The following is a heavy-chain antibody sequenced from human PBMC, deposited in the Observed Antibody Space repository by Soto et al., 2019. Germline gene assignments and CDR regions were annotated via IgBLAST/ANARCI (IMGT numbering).Heavy chain of an antibody. CDR3: ARDEADAFDI. V-gene: IGHV3-33*01. CDR1: GFTFSSYG. J-gene: IGHJ3*02. CDR2: IWYDGSNK. Sequence: QVQLVESGGGVVQPGRSLRLSCAASGFTFSSYGMHWVRQTPGKGLEWVAVIWYDGSNKYYADSVKGRFTISRDNSKNTLYLQMNSLRAEDTAVYYCARDEADAFDIWGQGTMVTVSS.